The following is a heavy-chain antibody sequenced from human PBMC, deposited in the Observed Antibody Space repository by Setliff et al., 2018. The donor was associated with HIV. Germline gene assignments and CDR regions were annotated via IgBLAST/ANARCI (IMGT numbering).Heavy chain of an antibody. D-gene: IGHD3-22*01. Sequence: GGSLRLSCAASGFTFSSYSMNWVRQAPGKGLEWVSYISSSSSTIYYADSVKGRFTISRNNSKNTLYLQMNSLRAEDTAVYYCAKGEYYYDSSGYYLDYWGQGTLVTVSS. J-gene: IGHJ4*02. CDR2: ISSSSSTI. CDR3: AKGEYYYDSSGYYLDY. CDR1: GFTFSSYS. V-gene: IGHV3-48*01.